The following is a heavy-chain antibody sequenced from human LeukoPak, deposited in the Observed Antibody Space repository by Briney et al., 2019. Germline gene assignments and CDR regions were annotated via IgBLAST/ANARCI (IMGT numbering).Heavy chain of an antibody. V-gene: IGHV3-23*01. J-gene: IGHJ4*02. Sequence: GGSLRLSCAASGVTFSSYAMSWVRQAPEKGLGWVSAISGSGGNTYYADSVKGRFTISSDNSKNTLYLQMKSLRAEDKAVYYCARGRGAEPFDYWGQGTLVTVSS. CDR3: ARGRGAEPFDY. CDR1: GVTFSSYA. CDR2: ISGSGGNT. D-gene: IGHD1-14*01.